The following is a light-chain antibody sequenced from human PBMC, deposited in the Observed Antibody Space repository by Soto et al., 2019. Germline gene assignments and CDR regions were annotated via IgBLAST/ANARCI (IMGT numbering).Light chain of an antibody. CDR1: SSNIGSNF. CDR3: GTWDNSLSGGRAV. Sequence: QAVVTQPPSVSAAPGQMITVSCSGSSSNIGSNFVSWYQQFPGSAPRLLIYDNNERPSGIPVRFSGSKSGTSATLGITGLQAGDEAVYYCGTWDNSLSGGRAVFGGGTKVTVL. J-gene: IGLJ3*02. CDR2: DNN. V-gene: IGLV1-51*01.